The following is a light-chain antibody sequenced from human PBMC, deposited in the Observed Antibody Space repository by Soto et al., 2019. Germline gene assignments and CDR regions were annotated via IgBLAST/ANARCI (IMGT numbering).Light chain of an antibody. Sequence: DIQMPQSPSSLSASVGDSVTITCRASQSISNYLNWYQQKPEKAPKLLVYAASSLQSGVTSRFSGSGAGTDLNLTISSLQPEDFATYYCQQSYSTPFTFGPGTKVDIK. CDR2: AAS. J-gene: IGKJ3*01. V-gene: IGKV1-39*01. CDR3: QQSYSTPFT. CDR1: QSISNY.